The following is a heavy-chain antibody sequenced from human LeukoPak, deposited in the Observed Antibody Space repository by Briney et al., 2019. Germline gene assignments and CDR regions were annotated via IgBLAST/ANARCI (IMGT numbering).Heavy chain of an antibody. CDR3: ARHDIVTGYYHRHFDY. V-gene: IGHV4-34*01. J-gene: IGHJ4*01. CDR2: INHSGST. D-gene: IGHD3-9*01. CDR1: DGSFSGYY. Sequence: ASDTLSLTCAVYDGSFSGYYWSWIRPPPGKGLEWIGEINHSGSTNYNPSLKSRVTISVDTSKNQFSLKVTSVTAADTAVYYCARHDIVTGYYHRHFDYWGPGTLVTVSS.